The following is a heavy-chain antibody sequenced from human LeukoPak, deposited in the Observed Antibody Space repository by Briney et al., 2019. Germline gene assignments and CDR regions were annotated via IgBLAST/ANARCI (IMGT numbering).Heavy chain of an antibody. CDR2: VYKRGRP. Sequence: SSETLFLTCTVSGDSINTGDWNWIRQPPGRELEWIGYVYKRGRPNYNPSLKSRVTISMDTSKHQLSLYIASVTAADTAVYYCARLIGGVGARRCDFWGQGTLVTVSS. CDR3: ARLIGGVGARRCDF. V-gene: IGHV4-4*09. D-gene: IGHD1-26*01. CDR1: GDSINTGD. J-gene: IGHJ4*02.